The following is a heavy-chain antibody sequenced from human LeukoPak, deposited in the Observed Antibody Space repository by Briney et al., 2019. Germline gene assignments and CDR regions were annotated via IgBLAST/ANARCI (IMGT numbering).Heavy chain of an antibody. J-gene: IGHJ4*02. CDR1: GYTFTGYY. CDR3: ARGGDPVRGVINWDFDY. CDR2: INPNSGGT. D-gene: IGHD3-10*01. V-gene: IGHV1-2*02. Sequence: ASVKVSCKASGYTFTGYYMHWVRQAPGQGLEWMGWINPNSGGTNYAQKFQGRVTMTRDTSISTAYMELSRLRSDDTAVYYCARGGDPVRGVINWDFDYWGQGTLVTVSS.